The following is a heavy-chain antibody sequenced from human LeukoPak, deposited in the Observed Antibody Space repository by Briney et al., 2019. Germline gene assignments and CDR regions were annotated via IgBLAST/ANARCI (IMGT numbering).Heavy chain of an antibody. CDR1: GFTFRTYW. V-gene: IGHV3-7*01. CDR3: ARDVGGSLDY. Sequence: SGGSLRLSCATSGFTFRTYWMAWVRQAPGKGLEWVANIKGDESARHQADSVKGRFTISRDNAQNSVYLQMSSLRGEDTALYYCARDVGGSLDYWGQGTLVTVSS. D-gene: IGHD1-26*01. CDR2: IKGDESAR. J-gene: IGHJ4*02.